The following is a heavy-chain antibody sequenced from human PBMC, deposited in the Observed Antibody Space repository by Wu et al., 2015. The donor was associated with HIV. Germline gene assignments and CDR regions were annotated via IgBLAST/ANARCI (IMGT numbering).Heavy chain of an antibody. V-gene: IGHV1-18*01. J-gene: IGHJ4*02. CDR1: GYTFTKYG. Sequence: QVQLVQSGAEVKKPGASVKVSCKASGYTFTKYGITWVRQAPGQGLEWMGWISFDNGNTVYAQNLQGRVTLTTDTSTSTAYMELRSLTSDDTAMYYCAVMVRGVIIRRYFDYWGQGTLVIVSS. D-gene: IGHD3-10*01. CDR2: ISFDNGNT. CDR3: AVMVRGVIIRRYFDY.